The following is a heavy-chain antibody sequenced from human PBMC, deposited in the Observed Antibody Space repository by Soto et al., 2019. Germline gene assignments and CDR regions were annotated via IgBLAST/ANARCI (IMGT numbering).Heavy chain of an antibody. CDR2: SYNYDGTT. CDR1: GDSLAGYY. V-gene: IGHV4-59*08. D-gene: IGHD3-3*01. CDR3: ARHGPIDYDFWSGYNWFDP. Sequence: TLSLTCTVSGDSLAGYYWSWIRQTPGKRLEWIGYSYNYDGTTKYNPSLKSRVSLSVDTSKNQFSLKLSSVTAADTAVYYCARHGPIDYDFWSGYNWFDPWGQGTLVTVSS. J-gene: IGHJ5*02.